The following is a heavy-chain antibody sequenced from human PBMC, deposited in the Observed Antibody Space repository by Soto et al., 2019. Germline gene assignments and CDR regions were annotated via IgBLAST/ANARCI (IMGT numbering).Heavy chain of an antibody. CDR3: AIDRGYGLVH. J-gene: IGHJ4*02. Sequence: QVQLVQSGAEVKKPGSSLKVSCKVSGGTISSYGFNWVRQAPGQGLEWMGGIIPMFGITNHTQKFQDRMTISADASTSTAYMQLSSLGSDDTAIYFCAIDRGYGLVHWGQGTLLTVSS. CDR2: IIPMFGIT. D-gene: IGHD2-15*01. V-gene: IGHV1-69*12. CDR1: GGTISSYG.